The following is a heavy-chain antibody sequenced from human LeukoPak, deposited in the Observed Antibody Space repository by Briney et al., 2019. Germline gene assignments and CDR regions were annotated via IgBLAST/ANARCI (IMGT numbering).Heavy chain of an antibody. CDR1: GGSISSSSYY. Sequence: SETLSLTCTVSGGSISSSSYYWGWIRQPPGKGLEWIGSIYFSGSTYYNPSLKSRVTISVDTSKNQFSLKLSSVTAADTAVYYCARRPDILTGFRAFDIWGQGTMVTVSS. D-gene: IGHD3-9*01. J-gene: IGHJ3*02. CDR3: ARRPDILTGFRAFDI. V-gene: IGHV4-39*07. CDR2: IYFSGST.